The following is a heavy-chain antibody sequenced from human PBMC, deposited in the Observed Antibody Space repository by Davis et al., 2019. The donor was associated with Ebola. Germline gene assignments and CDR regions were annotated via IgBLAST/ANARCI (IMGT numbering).Heavy chain of an antibody. J-gene: IGHJ4*02. V-gene: IGHV3-30-3*01. Sequence: GGSLRLSCAASGFTFSSYAMHWVRQAPGKGLEWVAVISYDGSNKYYADSVKGRFTISRDNSKNTLYLQMNSLRAEDTAVYYCARVRVWFGELAEDYWGQGTLVTVSS. D-gene: IGHD3-10*01. CDR1: GFTFSSYA. CDR3: ARVRVWFGELAEDY. CDR2: ISYDGSNK.